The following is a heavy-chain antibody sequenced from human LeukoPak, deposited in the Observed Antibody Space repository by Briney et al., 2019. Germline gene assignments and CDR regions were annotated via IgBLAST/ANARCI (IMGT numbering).Heavy chain of an antibody. V-gene: IGHV4-34*01. J-gene: IGHJ4*02. Sequence: SETLSLTCAVYDESFSGYYWNWIRQPPGKGLEWIGEINHSGSTNDNPSLKSRVTISVDTSKTQFSLKLSSVTAADTAVYYCARDSGSYYFDYWGQGTLVTVSS. CDR1: DESFSGYY. D-gene: IGHD1-26*01. CDR2: INHSGST. CDR3: ARDSGSYYFDY.